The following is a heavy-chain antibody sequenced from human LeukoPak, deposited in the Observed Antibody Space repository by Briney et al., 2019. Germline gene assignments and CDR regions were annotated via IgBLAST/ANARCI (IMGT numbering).Heavy chain of an antibody. Sequence: PGGSLRLSCAASGFTFSSYWMHWVRQAPGKGLVWVSRINTDGSSTSYADSVKGRFTISRDNAKNTLYLQMNSLRAEDTAVYYCARWYCSSTNCYYDYWGQGTLVTVSS. D-gene: IGHD2-2*01. CDR3: ARWYCSSTNCYYDY. V-gene: IGHV3-74*01. J-gene: IGHJ4*02. CDR1: GFTFSSYW. CDR2: INTDGSST.